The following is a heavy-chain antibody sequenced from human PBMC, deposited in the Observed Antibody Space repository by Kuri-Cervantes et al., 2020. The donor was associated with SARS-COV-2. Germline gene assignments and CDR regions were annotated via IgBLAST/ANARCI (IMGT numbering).Heavy chain of an antibody. Sequence: GESLKISCAASGFTFSYSWMGWVRQAPGRGLEWVAVTSGGGAGTYYADSVKGRFTISRDNSKNTLYLQMNSLRAEDTAVYYCAKVGSYCGDCVDYWGQGTLVTVSS. J-gene: IGHJ4*02. D-gene: IGHD2-21*02. CDR3: AKVGSYCGDCVDY. V-gene: IGHV3-23*01. CDR2: TSGGGAGT. CDR1: GFTFSYSW.